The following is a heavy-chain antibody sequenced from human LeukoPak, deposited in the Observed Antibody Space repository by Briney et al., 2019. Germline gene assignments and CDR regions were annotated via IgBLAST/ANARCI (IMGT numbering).Heavy chain of an antibody. CDR2: IKQDGSEK. CDR3: ARGRYCSSTSCSAHFDY. CDR1: GFTFSSYW. Sequence: GGSLRLPCAASGFTFSSYWMSWVRQAPGKGLEWVANIKQDGSEKYHVDSVKGRFTISRDNAKNSLYLQMNSLRAEDTAVYYCARGRYCSSTSCSAHFDYWGQGTLVTVSS. D-gene: IGHD2-2*01. V-gene: IGHV3-7*01. J-gene: IGHJ4*02.